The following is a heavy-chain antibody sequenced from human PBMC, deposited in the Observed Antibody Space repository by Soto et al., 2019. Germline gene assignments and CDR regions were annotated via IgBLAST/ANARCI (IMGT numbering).Heavy chain of an antibody. D-gene: IGHD2-15*01. CDR1: GFTFSSYA. V-gene: IGHV3-23*01. J-gene: IGHJ4*02. CDR3: AKGWSLGYCSGGSCLHFDY. Sequence: PGGSLRLSCAASGFTFSSYAMSWVRQAPGKGLEWVSAISGSGGSTYYADSVKGRFTISRDNSKNTLYLQMNSLRAEDTAVYYCAKGWSLGYCSGGSCLHFDYWGQGTLVTVSS. CDR2: ISGSGGST.